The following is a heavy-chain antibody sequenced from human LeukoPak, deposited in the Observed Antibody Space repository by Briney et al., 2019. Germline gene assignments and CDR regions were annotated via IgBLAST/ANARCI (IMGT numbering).Heavy chain of an antibody. CDR3: ARAPLDDSRNRFDP. Sequence: PGGSLRLSCAASGFTFSSYSMNWVRQPPGKGLEWIGEINHSGSTNYNPSLKSRVTISVDTSKNQFSLKLSSVTAADTAVYYCARAPLDDSRNRFDPWGQGTLVTVSS. D-gene: IGHD3-22*01. CDR2: INHSGST. J-gene: IGHJ5*02. V-gene: IGHV4-34*01. CDR1: GFTFSSYS.